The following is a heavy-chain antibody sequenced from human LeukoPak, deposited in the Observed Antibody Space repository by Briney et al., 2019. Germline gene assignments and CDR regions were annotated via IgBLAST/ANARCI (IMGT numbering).Heavy chain of an antibody. CDR3: ARYDSRGSASTRFDS. CDR1: GYPLGRNYF. D-gene: IGHD4-23*01. Sequence: SETLSLTCAVSGYPLGRNYFWGWVRQPPGKRLEWVGRIYGSESTTYNPSLMNRVTISVDTSRNHLSLQLTSATAADTAVYYCARYDSRGSASTRFDSWGQGILVTISS. V-gene: IGHV4-38-2*01. CDR2: IYGSEST. J-gene: IGHJ5*01.